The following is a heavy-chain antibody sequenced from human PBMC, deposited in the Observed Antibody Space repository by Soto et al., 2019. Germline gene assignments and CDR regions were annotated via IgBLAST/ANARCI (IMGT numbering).Heavy chain of an antibody. CDR1: GGSISSYY. CDR3: ARTPYYSSGYYDL. CDR2: IYYSGST. J-gene: IGHJ4*02. V-gene: IGHV4-59*01. D-gene: IGHD3-22*01. Sequence: SETLSLTCTVSGGSISSYYWSWIRQPPGKGLEWIGYIYYSGSTNYNPSLKSRVTISVDSSKNQFSLKLSSVTAAVTAVYYCARTPYYSSGYYDLWGQGTLVTVSS.